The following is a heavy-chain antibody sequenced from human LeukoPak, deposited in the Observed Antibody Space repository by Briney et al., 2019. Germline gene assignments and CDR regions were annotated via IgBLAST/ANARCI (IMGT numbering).Heavy chain of an antibody. V-gene: IGHV4-4*02. CDR2: IYHSGST. D-gene: IGHD5-12*01. CDR1: GGSISSSNW. CDR3: ARVSVDIVATTSDWYFDL. Sequence: PSGTLSLTCAVSGGSISSSNWWSWVRQPPGKGLEWIGEIYHSGSTNYNPSLKSRVTISVDKSKNQFSLKLSSVTAADTAVYYCARVSVDIVATTSDWYFDLWGRGTLVTVSS. J-gene: IGHJ2*01.